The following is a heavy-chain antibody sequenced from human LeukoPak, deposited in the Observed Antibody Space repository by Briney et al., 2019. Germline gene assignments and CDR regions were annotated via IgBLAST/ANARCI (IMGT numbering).Heavy chain of an antibody. J-gene: IGHJ4*02. Sequence: PGRSLRLSCAASGFTFDDYAMHWVRQAPGKGLEWVSSISWNNGNIGHADSVKGRFTISRDNAKNSLYLQMNSLRAEDTAVYYCAKWALGGRFDYWGQGTLVTVSS. CDR1: GFTFDDYA. CDR3: AKWALGGRFDY. CDR2: ISWNNGNI. D-gene: IGHD2-15*01. V-gene: IGHV3-9*01.